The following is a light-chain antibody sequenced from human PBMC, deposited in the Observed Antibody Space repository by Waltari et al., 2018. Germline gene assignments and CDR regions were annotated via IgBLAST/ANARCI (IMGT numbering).Light chain of an antibody. CDR2: EVT. V-gene: IGLV2-8*01. Sequence: QSALTQPPSASGSPGQSVTISCTGTSSAVGASNYVSWYQQYPGKAPKLIIYEVTNRPSGVPDRFSGSKSGNTASLTVSGLQADDEADYYCCSHGGSNNFYIFGTGTTVTVL. CDR3: CSHGGSNNFYI. CDR1: SSAVGASNY. J-gene: IGLJ1*01.